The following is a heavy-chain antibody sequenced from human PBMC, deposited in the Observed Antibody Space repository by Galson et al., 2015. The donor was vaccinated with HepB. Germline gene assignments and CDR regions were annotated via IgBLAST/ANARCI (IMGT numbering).Heavy chain of an antibody. CDR2: ISSSSSYI. D-gene: IGHD6-13*01. V-gene: IGHV3-21*01. CDR3: AREEEQQLVVYYYYYGMDV. Sequence: SLRLSCAASGFTFSSYSMNWVRQAPGKGLEWVSSISSSSSYIYYADSVKGRFTISRDNAKNSLYLQMNSLRAEDTAVYYCAREEEQQLVVYYYYYGMDVWGQGTTVTVSS. CDR1: GFTFSSYS. J-gene: IGHJ6*02.